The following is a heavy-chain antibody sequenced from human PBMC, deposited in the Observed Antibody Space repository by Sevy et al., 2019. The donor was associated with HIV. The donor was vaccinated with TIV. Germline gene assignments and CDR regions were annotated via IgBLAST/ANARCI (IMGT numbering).Heavy chain of an antibody. J-gene: IGHJ4*02. D-gene: IGHD3-3*01. V-gene: IGHV4-39*01. CDR2: IYYSGST. CDR1: GGSISSSSYY. CDR3: ARHQRITIFGVVIRDLADFDY. Sequence: SETLSLTCTVSGGSISSSSYYWGWIRQPPGKGLEWIGSIYYSGSTYYNPSLKSRVTISVDTSKNQFSLKLSSVTAADTVVYYCARHQRITIFGVVIRDLADFDYWGQGTLVTVSS.